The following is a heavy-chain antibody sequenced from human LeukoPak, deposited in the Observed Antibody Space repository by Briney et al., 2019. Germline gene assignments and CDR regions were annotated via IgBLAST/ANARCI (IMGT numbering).Heavy chain of an antibody. CDR1: GYTFTSYD. CDR2: INPNSGGT. CDR3: ARVNSGYENYFDY. V-gene: IGHV1-2*02. D-gene: IGHD5-12*01. J-gene: IGHJ4*02. Sequence: ASVKVSCKASGYTFTSYDINWVRQATGQGLEWMGWINPNSGGTNYAQKFQGRVTMARDTSISTAYMELSRLRSDDTAVYYCARVNSGYENYFDYWGQGTLVTVSS.